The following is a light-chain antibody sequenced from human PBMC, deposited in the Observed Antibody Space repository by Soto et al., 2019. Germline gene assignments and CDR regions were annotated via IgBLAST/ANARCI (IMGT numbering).Light chain of an antibody. Sequence: DIVMTQSPLSLPVTPGEPASISCRSSQSLLHSNGYNYLDWYLQKPGQSPQLLIYLGSNRGSGVPDRFSGSGSGTDFTLKISRVKAEDVGVYFCMQALQTPPTFGGGTKVEIK. CDR1: QSLLHSNGYNY. V-gene: IGKV2-28*01. CDR2: LGS. J-gene: IGKJ4*01. CDR3: MQALQTPPT.